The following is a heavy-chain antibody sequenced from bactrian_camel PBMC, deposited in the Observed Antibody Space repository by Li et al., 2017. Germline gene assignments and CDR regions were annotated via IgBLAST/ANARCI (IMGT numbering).Heavy chain of an antibody. Sequence: HVQLVESGGGSVQPGGSLRLSCAASVASFYCMGWYRQTPGKEREAVAAIDDVGSISYSNFAKGRFTISRDNAKNTMYLQMNSLRPEDTAMYYCSAYPTTTGHCDGTMVAGFWRQAYRSCGQGTQVTVS. J-gene: IGHJ4*01. CDR1: VASFYC. CDR3: SAYPTTTGHCDGTMVAGFWRQAYRS. CDR2: IDDVGSI. V-gene: IGHV3S53*01. D-gene: IGHD6*01.